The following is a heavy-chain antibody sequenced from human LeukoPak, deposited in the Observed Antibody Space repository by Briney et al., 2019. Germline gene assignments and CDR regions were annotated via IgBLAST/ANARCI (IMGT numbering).Heavy chain of an antibody. J-gene: IGHJ4*02. D-gene: IGHD6-13*01. Sequence: ASVTVSCKASGYTFTNYGITWVRQAPGQGLEWMGWRSAYNGNTKYAQKLQGRVTMTTDTSTNTAYMELRSLRSDDTAVCYCARDHSSSCQLFDYWGQGTLVTVSS. V-gene: IGHV1-18*01. CDR3: ARDHSSSCQLFDY. CDR1: GYTFTNYG. CDR2: RSAYNGNT.